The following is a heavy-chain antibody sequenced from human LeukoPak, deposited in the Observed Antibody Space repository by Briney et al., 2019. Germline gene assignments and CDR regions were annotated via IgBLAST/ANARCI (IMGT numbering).Heavy chain of an antibody. CDR3: ASSRCTSDNCYGGIDN. CDR2: IYTDGST. CDR1: GFSASSHD. J-gene: IGHJ4*02. Sequence: GGSLRLSCAVSGFSASSHDMSWVRQAPGKGLEWVSVIYTDGSTTYGDSVKGRFTISRDNAKNSLYLQMNTLRAEDTAVYYCASSRCTSDNCYGGIDNWGQGTLVTVSS. V-gene: IGHV3-66*01. D-gene: IGHD1-1*01.